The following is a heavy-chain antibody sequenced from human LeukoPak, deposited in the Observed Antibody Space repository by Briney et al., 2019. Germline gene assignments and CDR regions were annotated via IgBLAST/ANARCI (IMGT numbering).Heavy chain of an antibody. D-gene: IGHD6-19*01. Sequence: LETLSLTCTVSGGSISSYYWSWIRQPPGKGLEWIGYIYYSGSTNYNPSLKSRVTISVDTSKNQFSLKLSSVTAADTAVYYCARGDSYSSGWYGLMGYWGQGTLVTVSS. CDR1: GGSISSYY. V-gene: IGHV4-59*08. J-gene: IGHJ4*02. CDR2: IYYSGST. CDR3: ARGDSYSSGWYGLMGY.